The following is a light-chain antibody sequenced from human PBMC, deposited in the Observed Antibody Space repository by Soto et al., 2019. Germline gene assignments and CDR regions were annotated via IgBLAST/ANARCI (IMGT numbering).Light chain of an antibody. CDR2: LAS. CDR1: QGINSN. CDR3: QHFNTYPLT. V-gene: IGKV1-9*01. Sequence: DIQLTQSPSFLSASVGDRVTITCRASQGINSNLGWYQQKPGKAPKLLSFLASTLQGGVPSRFSGSGSGTEFTLTISSLQPEDFATYYCQHFNTYPLTFGPGTKVDIK. J-gene: IGKJ3*01.